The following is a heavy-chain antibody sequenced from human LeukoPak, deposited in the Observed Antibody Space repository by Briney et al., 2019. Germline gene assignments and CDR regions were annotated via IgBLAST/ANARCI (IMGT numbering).Heavy chain of an antibody. Sequence: SETLSLTCTVPGDSISSSSYYWGWIRQPPGKGLEWIASIYYRGSTYYNPSLKSRVTISVDTSKNQFSLKLSSVTAADTAVYHCVIHSSSWLTNNYWGQGTLVTVSS. CDR2: IYYRGST. J-gene: IGHJ4*02. CDR3: VIHSSSWLTNNY. CDR1: GDSISSSSYY. D-gene: IGHD6-13*01. V-gene: IGHV4-39*01.